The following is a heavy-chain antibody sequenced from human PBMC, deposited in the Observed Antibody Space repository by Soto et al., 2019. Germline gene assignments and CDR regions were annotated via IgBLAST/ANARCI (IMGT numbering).Heavy chain of an antibody. CDR2: IGFGTTTI. CDR3: ARDHLFALDY. V-gene: IGHV3-48*02. J-gene: IGHJ4*02. CDR1: GFSFSSYT. Sequence: EVQLVESGGGLVQPGGSLRLSCAASGFSFSSYTMNWVRQARGKGLEWVSYIGFGTTTIYYPDSVKGRFTISRDNAKNSLYLQMNSLRDEDTAVYYCARDHLFALDYWGQGTLVTVSS.